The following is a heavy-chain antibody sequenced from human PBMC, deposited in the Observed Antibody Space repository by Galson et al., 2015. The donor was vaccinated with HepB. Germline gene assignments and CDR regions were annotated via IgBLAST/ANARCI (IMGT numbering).Heavy chain of an antibody. CDR3: ARGPPSLGWAFDI. J-gene: IGHJ3*02. CDR2: IYSAGNI. V-gene: IGHV3-53*01. CDR1: DFTVSNNY. D-gene: IGHD7-27*01. Sequence: SLRLSCAASDFTVSNNYMNWVRQAPGKGLEWVSIIYSAGNIYYAASARGRFTISRDSSKNTLYLQMNNLRPDDTAVYYCARGPPSLGWAFDIWGQGTMATVSS.